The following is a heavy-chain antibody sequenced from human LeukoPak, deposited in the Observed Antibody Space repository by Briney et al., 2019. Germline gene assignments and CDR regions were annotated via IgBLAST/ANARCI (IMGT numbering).Heavy chain of an antibody. CDR2: IHNSGSS. CDR3: ARVSSTVAPWFDP. Sequence: SETLSLTCTVSGGSITNYYWSWIRQPPGKGLEWIGYIHNSGSSSYNPSLRSRATISMEKAKTQFSLKLTSVTPTDTAVYYCARVSSTVAPWFDPWGQGTLVTVSS. J-gene: IGHJ5*02. D-gene: IGHD5-12*01. V-gene: IGHV4-59*01. CDR1: GGSITNYY.